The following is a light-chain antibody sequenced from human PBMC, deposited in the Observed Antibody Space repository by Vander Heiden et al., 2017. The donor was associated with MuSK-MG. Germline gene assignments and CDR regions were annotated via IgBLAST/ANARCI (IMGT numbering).Light chain of an antibody. CDR3: QQRSNWPIT. Sequence: EILLPQSPATLSLSPGERATLSCRASQSVSSYLAWYQQKPGQAPRLLIYDASSRATGIPARFSGSGSGTDFTLSISSLEPEDFAVYYCQQRSNWPITFGQGTRLEIK. CDR1: QSVSSY. CDR2: DAS. V-gene: IGKV3-11*01. J-gene: IGKJ5*01.